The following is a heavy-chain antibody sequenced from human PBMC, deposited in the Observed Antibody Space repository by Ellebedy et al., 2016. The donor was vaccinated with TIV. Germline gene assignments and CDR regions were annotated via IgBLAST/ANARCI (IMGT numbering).Heavy chain of an antibody. CDR2: IYDSGST. Sequence: MPSETLCLTCTVSGGSISSGDYYWSWMRQHPGTGLEWIGFIYDSGSTYYNPSLKSLLTISVDTSKNQLSLKLSSVTAADTALYYCAAGYYYGSGSYLKHDAFDIWGQGTMVTVSS. V-gene: IGHV4-31*01. J-gene: IGHJ3*02. D-gene: IGHD3-10*01. CDR1: GGSISSGDYY. CDR3: AAGYYYGSGSYLKHDAFDI.